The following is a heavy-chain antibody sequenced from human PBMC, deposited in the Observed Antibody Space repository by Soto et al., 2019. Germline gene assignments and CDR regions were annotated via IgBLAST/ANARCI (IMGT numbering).Heavy chain of an antibody. CDR3: ARDSRGRQYYGMDV. D-gene: IGHD3-22*01. CDR2: ITTTSSTM. Sequence: QPGWSLRLSCTPPGFIFSDYSMNWVRQAPGKGLEWISYITTTSSTMCYADSVKGRFTISRDNAKNSLYLQMNSLRDEDTAVYYCARDSRGRQYYGMDVWGQGTTVTASS. J-gene: IGHJ6*02. CDR1: GFIFSDYS. V-gene: IGHV3-48*02.